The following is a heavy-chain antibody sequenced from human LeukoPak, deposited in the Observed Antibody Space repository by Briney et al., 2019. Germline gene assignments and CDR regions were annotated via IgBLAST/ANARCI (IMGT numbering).Heavy chain of an antibody. V-gene: IGHV4-59*01. D-gene: IGHD5-12*01. CDR3: ARGQGYSGYDLIDY. CDR2: IYYSGST. J-gene: IGHJ4*02. Sequence: SETLSLTCTVSGGSISSYYWSWIRQPPGKGLEWIGYIYYSGSTNYNPPLKSRVTISVDTSKNQFSLKLSSVTAADTAVYYCARGQGYSGYDLIDYWGQGTLVTVSS. CDR1: GGSISSYY.